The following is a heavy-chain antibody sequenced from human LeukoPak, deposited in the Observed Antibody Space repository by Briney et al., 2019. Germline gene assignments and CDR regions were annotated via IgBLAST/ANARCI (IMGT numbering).Heavy chain of an antibody. CDR3: ARLNSFGSSWYYFDY. CDR2: IYYSGST. CDR1: GGSISSSSYY. Sequence: SETLSLTCTVSGGSISSSSYYWGWIRQPPGKGLDWIGSIYYSGSTYYNPSLKSRVTISVDTSKNQFSLKLSSVTAADTAVYYCARLNSFGSSWYYFDYWGQGTLVTVSS. D-gene: IGHD6-13*01. V-gene: IGHV4-39*01. J-gene: IGHJ4*02.